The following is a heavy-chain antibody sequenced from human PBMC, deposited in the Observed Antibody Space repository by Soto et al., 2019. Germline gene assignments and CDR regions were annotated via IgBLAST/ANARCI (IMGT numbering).Heavy chain of an antibody. CDR3: VRAKHVSDSSGYTRRLDY. D-gene: IGHD3-22*01. J-gene: IGHJ4*02. CDR2: SRDKPQGYST. Sequence: GGSLRLSCAGSGCTLSDHYIDWVRQGPGKGLELVGRSRDKPQGYSTAYAASVKGRFTTSREESKNSAYLQMNSLKTEDTAVYYCVRAKHVSDSSGYTRRLDYWGQGTLVTVSS. CDR1: GCTLSDHY. V-gene: IGHV3-72*01.